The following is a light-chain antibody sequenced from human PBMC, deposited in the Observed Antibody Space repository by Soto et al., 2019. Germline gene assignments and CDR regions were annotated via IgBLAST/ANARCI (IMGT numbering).Light chain of an antibody. CDR1: SSDVGGYNY. Sequence: QSALTQPASVSGSPGQSIAISCTGTSSDVGGYNYVSWYQQHPGKAPKLLISEVSNRPSGVSNRFSGSKSGNTASLTISGLQAEDEADYYCSSYRTGGPFVFGTGTKVTV. J-gene: IGLJ1*01. CDR3: SSYRTGGPFV. V-gene: IGLV2-14*01. CDR2: EVS.